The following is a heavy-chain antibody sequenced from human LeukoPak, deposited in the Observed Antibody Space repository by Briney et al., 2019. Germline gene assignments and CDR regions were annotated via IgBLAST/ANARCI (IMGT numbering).Heavy chain of an antibody. CDR1: GFTFGSFN. V-gene: IGHV3-21*01. Sequence: GGSLRLSCAASGFTFGSFNLNWVRQAPGKGLEWVSSIRTRSGDIHYADSVKGRFTISRDNAKKSLYLQMNSLRAEDTAVYYCARDISGDYGSGSFDYWGQGTLVTVSS. CDR2: IRTRSGDI. D-gene: IGHD3-10*01. CDR3: ARDISGDYGSGSFDY. J-gene: IGHJ4*02.